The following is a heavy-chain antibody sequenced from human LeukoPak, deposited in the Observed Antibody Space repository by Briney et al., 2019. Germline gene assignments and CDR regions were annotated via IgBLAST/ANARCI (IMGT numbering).Heavy chain of an antibody. CDR1: GFTFSSYG. CDR2: IWYDGSNK. D-gene: IGHD2-2*01. CDR3: AKSNGGSTGGYFDY. Sequence: GGSLRLSCAASGFTFSSYGMHWVRQAPGKGLEWVAVIWYDGSNKYYADSVKGRFTISRDNSKNTLYLQMNSLRAEDTAVYYCAKSNGGSTGGYFDYWGQGTLVTVSS. V-gene: IGHV3-30*02. J-gene: IGHJ4*02.